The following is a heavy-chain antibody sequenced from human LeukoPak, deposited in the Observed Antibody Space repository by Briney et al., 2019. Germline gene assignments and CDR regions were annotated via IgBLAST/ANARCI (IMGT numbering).Heavy chain of an antibody. V-gene: IGHV4-34*01. CDR1: GGSFGGYY. Sequence: SGTLSLTCAVYGGSFGGYYWSWIRQPPGKGLEWIGEINHSGSTNYNPSLKSRVTISVDTSKNQFSLKLSSVTAADTAVYYCASGEGEDIVVVPAARFDYWGQGTLVTVSS. J-gene: IGHJ4*02. CDR3: ASGEGEDIVVVPAARFDY. CDR2: INHSGST. D-gene: IGHD2-2*01.